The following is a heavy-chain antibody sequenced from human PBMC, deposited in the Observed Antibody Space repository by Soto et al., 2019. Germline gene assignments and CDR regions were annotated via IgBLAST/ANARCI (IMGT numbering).Heavy chain of an antibody. Sequence: KTSETLSLTCAVYGGSFSGYYWSWIRQPPGKGLEWIGEINHSGSTNYNPSLKSRVTISVDTSKNQFSLKLSSVTAADTAVYYCASFYSDSSGYYPCFDYWGQGTLVTVSS. CDR3: ASFYSDSSGYYPCFDY. J-gene: IGHJ4*02. V-gene: IGHV4-34*01. CDR1: GGSFSGYY. D-gene: IGHD3-22*01. CDR2: INHSGST.